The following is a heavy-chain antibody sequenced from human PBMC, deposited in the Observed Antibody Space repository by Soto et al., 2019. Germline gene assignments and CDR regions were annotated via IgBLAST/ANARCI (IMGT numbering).Heavy chain of an antibody. CDR2: VWFDGSIQ. CDR1: GFTFSDYG. CDR3: ARVYFGGNSHYFHS. V-gene: IGHV3-33*01. D-gene: IGHD1-7*01. Sequence: GGSLRLSCVASGFTFSDYGIHWVRQAPDKGLEWVAVVWFDGSIQYYGDSVKGRFTISRDNSNNTVDLQMNNLRAEDTAVYYCARVYFGGNSHYFHSWGPGPPSNVCS. J-gene: IGHJ4*02.